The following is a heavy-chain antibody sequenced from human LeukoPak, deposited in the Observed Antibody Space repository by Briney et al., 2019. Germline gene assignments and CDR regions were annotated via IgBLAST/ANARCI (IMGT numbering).Heavy chain of an antibody. CDR3: ARDLGGYYDSSGYLGSDY. CDR2: ISAYNGNT. J-gene: IGHJ4*02. V-gene: IGHV1-18*01. D-gene: IGHD3-22*01. CDR1: GYTFTSYG. Sequence: GAPVKVSCKASGYTFTSYGISWVRQAPGQGLEWMGWISAYNGNTNYAQKLQGRVTMTTDTSTSTAYMELRSLRSDDTAVYYCARDLGGYYDSSGYLGSDYWGQGTLVTVSS.